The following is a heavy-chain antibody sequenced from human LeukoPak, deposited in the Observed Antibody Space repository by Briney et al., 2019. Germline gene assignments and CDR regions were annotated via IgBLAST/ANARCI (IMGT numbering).Heavy chain of an antibody. Sequence: GGSLRLSCAASGFTFSSYSMNWVRQAPGKGLEWVSSINIGSGYIYYADSVKGRFTISRDNAKNSLYLQMNSLRAEDTAVYYCARGGWYYYDSSGANDAFDIWGQGTMVTVSS. CDR2: INIGSGYI. V-gene: IGHV3-21*01. D-gene: IGHD3-22*01. J-gene: IGHJ3*02. CDR3: ARGGWYYYDSSGANDAFDI. CDR1: GFTFSSYS.